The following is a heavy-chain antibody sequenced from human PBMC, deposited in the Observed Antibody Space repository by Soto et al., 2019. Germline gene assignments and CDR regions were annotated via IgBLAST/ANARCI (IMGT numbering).Heavy chain of an antibody. V-gene: IGHV3-23*01. CDR2: LTVSRNA. Sequence: PGGSRRRSWAASGFTFSSYAMSWVRQAPGKGLEWVSALTVSRNAHYADSVRGRFTISRDNSKSTLYLQMNFLRAEDTAVYYCAKPTDVAVVIAGRLDSWGQGTLVTVSS. CDR1: GFTFSSYA. J-gene: IGHJ4*02. D-gene: IGHD2-15*01. CDR3: AKPTDVAVVIAGRLDS.